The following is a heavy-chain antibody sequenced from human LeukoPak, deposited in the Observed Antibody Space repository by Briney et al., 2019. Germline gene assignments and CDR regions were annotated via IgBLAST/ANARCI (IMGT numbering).Heavy chain of an antibody. CDR3: AKAPRLAGVPLDY. J-gene: IGHJ4*02. D-gene: IGHD3-10*01. Sequence: GGSLRLSCAAYGFTFSSYAMTWVRQAPGKGLEWVSSISDSGGGTYYADSVKGRFTISRDNFKNTLYLQMNSLRAEDTAVYYCAKAPRLAGVPLDYWGQGTVVTVSS. V-gene: IGHV3-23*01. CDR2: ISDSGGGT. CDR1: GFTFSSYA.